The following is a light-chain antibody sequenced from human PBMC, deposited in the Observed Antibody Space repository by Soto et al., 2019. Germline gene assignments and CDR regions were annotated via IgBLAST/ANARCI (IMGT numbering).Light chain of an antibody. J-gene: IGKJ1*01. CDR1: QSVSSGY. CDR2: GAS. V-gene: IGKV3-20*01. Sequence: DIVLTQSPGTLYLSPGERATLSCRASQSVSSGYLAWYQQRPGQAPRLLIYGASTRATGIPDRFSGSGSGTDFTLTISRLEPEDFAAYYCQQYGTSPWTFGQGTKVEI. CDR3: QQYGTSPWT.